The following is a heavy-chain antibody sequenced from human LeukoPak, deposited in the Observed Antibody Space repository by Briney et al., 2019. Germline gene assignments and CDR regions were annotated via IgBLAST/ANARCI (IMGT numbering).Heavy chain of an antibody. J-gene: IGHJ4*02. CDR1: GGSIDSYY. Sequence: SETLSLTCTVSGGSIDSYYWSWIRQPPGKGLEWIGYIYYTGSTEYHPSLKSRVTISLDTSKNQFSLKLTSVTAADTAVYYCARVCQSAEYYFDNWGQGNLVSVSS. CDR3: ARVCQSAEYYFDN. V-gene: IGHV4-59*01. CDR2: IYYTGST.